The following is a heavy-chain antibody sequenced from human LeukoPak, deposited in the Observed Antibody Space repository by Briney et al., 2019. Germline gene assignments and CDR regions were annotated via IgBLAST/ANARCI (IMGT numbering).Heavy chain of an antibody. CDR2: INYSGST. V-gene: IGHV4-39*01. CDR1: GGSLSSTFYY. CDR3: ARRRFVRGPDVVNPFDY. J-gene: IGHJ4*02. D-gene: IGHD2-8*01. Sequence: SETLSLTCTVSGGSLSSTFYYWGWIRQPPGKGLEWIGSINYSGSTYYNPSLKSRVTISVDTSKNQFSLKLSSVTAADTAVYYCARRRFVRGPDVVNPFDYWGQGTLVTVSS.